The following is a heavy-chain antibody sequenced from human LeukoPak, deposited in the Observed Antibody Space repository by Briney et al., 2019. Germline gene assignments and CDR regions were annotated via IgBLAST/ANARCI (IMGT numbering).Heavy chain of an antibody. Sequence: PGGSLRLTCAASGFTFISYYWNWFRQAPGKGLEWVSSISSSSSYIYYADSVKGRFTIARDNAKNSLYLQMNSLRAEDTPVYYCAAGIGCDYLCQPTLVTVSS. V-gene: IGHV3-21*01. CDR1: GFTFISYY. CDR2: ISSSSSYI. D-gene: IGHD6-13*01. J-gene: IGHJ4*02. CDR3: AAGIGCDY.